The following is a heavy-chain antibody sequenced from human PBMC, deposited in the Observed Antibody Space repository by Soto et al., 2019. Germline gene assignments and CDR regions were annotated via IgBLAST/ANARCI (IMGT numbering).Heavy chain of an antibody. Sequence: EVQLLESGGGLVQPGGSLRLSCAASGFTFSVYAMSWVRQPPGKGLEWVSTISGSGGSTYYADSVKGRFTISRDNSKNKLYLQMNRLRAEDTGVYYRAKPLTTCYYLPFDYWGQGTLVTVSS. CDR1: GFTFSVYA. CDR2: ISGSGGST. J-gene: IGHJ4*02. V-gene: IGHV3-23*01. CDR3: AKPLTTCYYLPFDY. D-gene: IGHD3-9*01.